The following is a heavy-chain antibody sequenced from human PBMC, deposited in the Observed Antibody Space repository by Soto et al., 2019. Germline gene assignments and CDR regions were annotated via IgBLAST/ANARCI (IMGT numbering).Heavy chain of an antibody. V-gene: IGHV1-8*01. J-gene: IGHJ4*02. Sequence: ASVKVSCKASGYTFTSYDINWVRQATGQGLKWMGWMNPNSGNTGYAQKFQGRVTMTRNTSISTAYMELSSLRSEDTAVYYCARFLDTAMVHDYWGQGTLVTVSS. CDR3: ARFLDTAMVHDY. CDR2: MNPNSGNT. D-gene: IGHD5-18*01. CDR1: GYTFTSYD.